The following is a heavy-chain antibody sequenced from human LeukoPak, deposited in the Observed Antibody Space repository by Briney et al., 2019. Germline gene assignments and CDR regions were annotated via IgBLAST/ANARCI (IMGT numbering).Heavy chain of an antibody. V-gene: IGHV3-23*01. CDR1: GITFSNYA. CDR3: ATDRERDPSVYYLV. CDR2: ISGSAHKI. Sequence: PGGSLRLSCVASGITFSNYAVSWVRQAPDKGLDWVSVISGSAHKIRYADSVKGRFTISRDNSKNTLFLQINSLRAEDSAVYYCATDRERDPSVYYLVGGQGTLITVSS. J-gene: IGHJ4*02. D-gene: IGHD3-22*01.